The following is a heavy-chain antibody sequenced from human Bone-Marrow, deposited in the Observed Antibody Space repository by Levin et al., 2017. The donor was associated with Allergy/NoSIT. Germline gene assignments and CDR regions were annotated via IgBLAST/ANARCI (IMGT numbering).Heavy chain of an antibody. V-gene: IGHV3-7*01. J-gene: IGHJ4*02. CDR1: GFSFSGYY. CDR3: GRDYEWGTSDPDY. CDR2: IDRDGSAA. D-gene: IGHD3-16*01. Sequence: PGGSLRLSCLASGFSFSGYYMNWVRQAPGKGLEWVGNIDRDGSAAWYGNSVRGRFTISRDNAKNSLYLQMNNLRADDTAVYYCGRDYEWGTSDPDYWGQGTLVTVSS.